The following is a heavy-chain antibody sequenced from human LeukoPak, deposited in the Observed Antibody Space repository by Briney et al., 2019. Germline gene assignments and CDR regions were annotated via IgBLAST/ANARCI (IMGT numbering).Heavy chain of an antibody. CDR2: INPNSGGT. D-gene: IGHD3-22*01. Sequence: AAVTVSFKSSGYTFTGYYMHWVRQAPGQGLEWMGWINPNSGGTNYAQKFQGRVTMTRDTSISTAYMELSRLRSDDTAVYYCARVLGYYDSSGYGYWGQGIMVAVSS. CDR1: GYTFTGYY. CDR3: ARVLGYYDSSGYGY. V-gene: IGHV1-2*02. J-gene: IGHJ4*02.